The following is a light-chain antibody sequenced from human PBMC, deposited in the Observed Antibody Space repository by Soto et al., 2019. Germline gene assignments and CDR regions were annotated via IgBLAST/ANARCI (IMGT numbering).Light chain of an antibody. V-gene: IGKV3-15*01. CDR1: QSVSSK. CDR3: QQYNNWPHT. Sequence: EIVMTQSPATLSVSPGERATLSCRASQSVSSKLAWFQQRPGQAPRLLIYFASTRATDIPARFSGSGSGTEFTLTISSLQSEDFAVYYCQQYNNWPHTFGKGTKVEIX. J-gene: IGKJ2*01. CDR2: FAS.